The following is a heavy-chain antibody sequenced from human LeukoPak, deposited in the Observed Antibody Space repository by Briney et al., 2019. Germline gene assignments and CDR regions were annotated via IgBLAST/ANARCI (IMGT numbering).Heavy chain of an antibody. V-gene: IGHV3-23*01. CDR1: GFTFSSYA. Sequence: GGSLRLSCAASGFTFSSYAMSWVRQAPGKGLEWVSVISGSGGTTYYADSVKGRFTISRDNSKSTLCLQMNSLRAENTAVYYCAKGNGKAATGNVVDYWGQGTLVTVSS. CDR2: ISGSGGTT. D-gene: IGHD6-13*01. J-gene: IGHJ4*02. CDR3: AKGNGKAATGNVVDY.